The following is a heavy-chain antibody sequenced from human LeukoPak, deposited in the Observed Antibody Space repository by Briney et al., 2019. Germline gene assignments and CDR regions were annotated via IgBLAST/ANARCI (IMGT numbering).Heavy chain of an antibody. CDR2: IKQDGSEI. CDR1: GFSFYHYW. Sequence: GGSLRLSCAASGFSFYHYWMTWVRQAPGKGLEWVANIKQDGSEIYYVDSVKGRFTISRDNAKTSLYLQMNSLRPEDTAVYYCAVNVPPDYWGQGTLVTVSS. V-gene: IGHV3-7*01. D-gene: IGHD2-2*01. CDR3: AVNVPPDY. J-gene: IGHJ4*02.